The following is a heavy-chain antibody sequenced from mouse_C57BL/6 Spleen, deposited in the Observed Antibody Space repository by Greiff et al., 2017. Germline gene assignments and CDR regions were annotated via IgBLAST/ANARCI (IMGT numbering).Heavy chain of an antibody. V-gene: IGHV1-55*01. J-gene: IGHJ2*01. Sequence: QVQLQQPGAELVKPGASVKMSCKASGYTFTSYWITWVKQRPGQGLEWIGDIYPGSGSTNYNEKFKSKATLTVDTSSSTAYMQLSSLTSEDAAVYCGARDYGDREDFDYWGQGTTLTVSS. CDR3: ARDYGDREDFDY. D-gene: IGHD2-13*01. CDR2: IYPGSGST. CDR1: GYTFTSYW.